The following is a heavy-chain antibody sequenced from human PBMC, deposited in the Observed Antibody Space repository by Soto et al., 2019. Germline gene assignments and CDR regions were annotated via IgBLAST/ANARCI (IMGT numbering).Heavy chain of an antibody. CDR1: GGSISSSSYY. V-gene: IGHV4-39*01. J-gene: IGHJ4*02. D-gene: IGHD6-13*01. CDR2: IYYSGST. CDR3: ATTGSSRPTSDY. Sequence: SETLSLTCTVSGGSISSSSYYWGWIRQPPGKGLEWIGSIYYSGSTYYNPSLKSRVTISVATHKNQFYLKLSSVTAAATAVYFCATTGSSRPTSDYWGQGTLVTVS.